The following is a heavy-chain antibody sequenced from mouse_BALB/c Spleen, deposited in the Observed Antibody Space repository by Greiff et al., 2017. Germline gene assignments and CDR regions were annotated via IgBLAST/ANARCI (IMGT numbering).Heavy chain of an antibody. J-gene: IGHJ1*01. Sequence: QVQLQQSGPQLVRPGASVKISCKASGYSFTSYWMHWVKQRPGQGLEWIGMIDPSDSETRLNQKFKDKATLTVDKSSSTAYMQLSSPTSEDSAVYYCARRGYYRYDGWYFDVWGAGTTVTVSS. CDR1: GYSFTSYW. CDR3: ARRGYYRYDGWYFDV. V-gene: IGHV1S127*01. D-gene: IGHD2-14*01. CDR2: IDPSDSET.